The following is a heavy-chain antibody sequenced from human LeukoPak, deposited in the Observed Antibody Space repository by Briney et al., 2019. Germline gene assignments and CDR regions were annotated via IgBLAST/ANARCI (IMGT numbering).Heavy chain of an antibody. Sequence: GGSLRLSCAASGFTFSSYAVSLVRQAPGKGLEWVSAISGSGGSTYYADSVKGRFTISRDNTKNTLYLQMNSLRAEDTAVYYCAKDRNYGDYPEYFQHWGQGTLVTVSS. CDR1: GFTFSSYA. J-gene: IGHJ1*01. D-gene: IGHD4-17*01. V-gene: IGHV3-23*01. CDR2: ISGSGGST. CDR3: AKDRNYGDYPEYFQH.